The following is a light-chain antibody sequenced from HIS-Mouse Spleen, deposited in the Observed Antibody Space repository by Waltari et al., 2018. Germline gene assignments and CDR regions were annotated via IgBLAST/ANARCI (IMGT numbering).Light chain of an antibody. V-gene: IGKV1-9*01. CDR1: QGISSY. J-gene: IGKJ2*01. CDR2: AAS. CDR3: QQLNSYPLYT. Sequence: DIQLTQPPSFLSASVGDRVPITCRASQGISSYLAWYQQKPGKAPKLLIYAASTLQSGVPSRFSGSGSGTEFTLTISSLQPEDFATYYCQQLNSYPLYTFGQGTKLEIK.